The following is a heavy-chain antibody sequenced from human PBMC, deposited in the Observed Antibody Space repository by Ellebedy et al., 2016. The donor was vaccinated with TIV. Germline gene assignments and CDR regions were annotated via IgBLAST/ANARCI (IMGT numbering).Heavy chain of an antibody. CDR1: GFTFRSDG. CDR2: ISYDGSTK. J-gene: IGHJ4*02. Sequence: GESLKIYCATSGFTFRSDGMHWVRQAPGKGLEWVAMISYDGSTKFYAESVKGRFTISRDNSKSTLYLQMNSLRGEDTAVYYCAKDRSTNWALDFWGQGTLVTVSS. D-gene: IGHD1-1*01. CDR3: AKDRSTNWALDF. V-gene: IGHV3-30*18.